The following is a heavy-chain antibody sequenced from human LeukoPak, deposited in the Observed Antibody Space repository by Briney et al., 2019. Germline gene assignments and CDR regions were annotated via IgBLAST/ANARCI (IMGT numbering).Heavy chain of an antibody. D-gene: IGHD3-22*01. CDR2: IYYSGST. CDR1: GGSISSGDYY. CDR3: ARKGGGYYYDSIRDAFDI. V-gene: IGHV4-30-4*08. J-gene: IGHJ3*02. Sequence: SQTLSLTXTVSGGSISSGDYYWSWIRQPPGKGLEWIGYIYYSGSTYYNPSLKSRVTISVDTSKNQFSLKLSSVTAADTAVYYCARKGGGYYYDSIRDAFDIWGQGTMVTVSS.